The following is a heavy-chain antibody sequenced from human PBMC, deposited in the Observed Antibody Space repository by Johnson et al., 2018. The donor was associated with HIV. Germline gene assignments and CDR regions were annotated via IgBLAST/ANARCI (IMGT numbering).Heavy chain of an antibody. V-gene: IGHV3-23*04. J-gene: IGHJ3*02. CDR3: ARVPEGDDDAFDI. CDR1: GFTFSSYA. Sequence: VQLVESGGGLVQPGGSLRLSCAASGFTFSSYAMSWVRQAPGKGLEWVSAISGSGGSPGYADSVKGRFTISRDNAKNSLYLQMNSLRAEDTAVYYCARVPEGDDDAFDIWGQGTMVTVSS. D-gene: IGHD2-21*01. CDR2: ISGSGGSP.